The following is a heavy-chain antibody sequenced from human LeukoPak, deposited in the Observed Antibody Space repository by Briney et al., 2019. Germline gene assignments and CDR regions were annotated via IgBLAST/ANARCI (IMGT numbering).Heavy chain of an antibody. V-gene: IGHV3-23*01. Sequence: TRGSLRLSCAPSGFTFSSYSMTRVRQAPRKGLGWVSVISGSATSPYYAHSVKGRFTISGDNSKNTLYLQVNSLRAGDTAVYYCARAAMVRGVDYFVYWGQGALVTVSS. J-gene: IGHJ4*02. CDR2: ISGSATSP. CDR3: ARAAMVRGVDYFVY. D-gene: IGHD3-10*01. CDR1: GFTFSSYS.